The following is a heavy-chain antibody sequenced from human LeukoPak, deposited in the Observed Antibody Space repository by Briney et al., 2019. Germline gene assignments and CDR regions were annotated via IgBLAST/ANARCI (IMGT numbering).Heavy chain of an antibody. J-gene: IGHJ4*02. CDR2: ISYDGSNK. CDR1: GFTFSSYA. CDR3: ARGHVATMLPFDY. V-gene: IGHV3-30-3*01. Sequence: GRSLRLSCAASGFTFSSYAMHWVRQAPGKGLEWVAVISYDGSNKYYADSVKGRFTISRDNSKNTLYLQMNSLRAEDTAVYYCARGHVATMLPFDYWGQGTLVTVSS. D-gene: IGHD5-12*01.